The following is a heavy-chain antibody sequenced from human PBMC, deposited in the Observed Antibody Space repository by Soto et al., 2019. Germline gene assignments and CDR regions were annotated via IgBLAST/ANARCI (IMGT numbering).Heavy chain of an antibody. CDR1: GGTFSSYA. J-gene: IGHJ4*02. CDR2: IIPIFGTA. Sequence: ASVKVSCKASGGTFSSYAISWVRQAPGQGLEWMGGIIPIFGTANYAQKFQGRVTITADESTSTAYMELSSLRSEDTAVYYCARDVCGGDCYIDYWGQGTLVTVSS. V-gene: IGHV1-69*13. D-gene: IGHD2-21*02. CDR3: ARDVCGGDCYIDY.